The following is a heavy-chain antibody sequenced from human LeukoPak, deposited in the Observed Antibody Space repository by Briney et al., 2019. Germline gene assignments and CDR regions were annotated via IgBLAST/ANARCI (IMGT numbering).Heavy chain of an antibody. V-gene: IGHV4-34*01. CDR3: ARNSLGYCSSTSCSYGMDV. CDR1: GGSFSGYY. J-gene: IGHJ6*02. CDR2: INHSGST. Sequence: SETLSLTCAVYGGSFSGYYWSWIRQPPGKGLEWIGEINHSGSTNYNPSLKSRATISVDTSKSQFSLKLSSVTAADTAVYYCARNSLGYCSSTSCSYGMDVWGQGTTVTVSS. D-gene: IGHD2-2*01.